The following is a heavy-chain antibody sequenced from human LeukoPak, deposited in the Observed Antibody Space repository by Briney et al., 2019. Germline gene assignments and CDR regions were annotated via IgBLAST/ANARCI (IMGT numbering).Heavy chain of an antibody. CDR2: IGSSGSTI. J-gene: IGHJ3*02. Sequence: GGSRGPSGAAPGSTFGAYNMSGFRRPPGKGRGWVSYIGSSGSTIYYADSVKGRFTISRDNAKNSLYLQMNSLRAEDTAVYYCARVRTQVVVADAFDIWGQGTMVTVSS. CDR1: GSTFGAYN. V-gene: IGHV3-11*04. CDR3: ARVRTQVVVADAFDI. D-gene: IGHD2-15*01.